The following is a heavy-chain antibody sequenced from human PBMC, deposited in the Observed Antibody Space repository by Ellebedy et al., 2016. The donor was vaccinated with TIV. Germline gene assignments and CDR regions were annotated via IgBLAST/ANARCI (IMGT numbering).Heavy chain of an antibody. CDR1: GGSVSSSDTYY. Sequence: SETLSLXXTVSGGSVSSSDTYYWSWIRQSPGKGLEWIGEIDRSGSTTYNPSLRSRVTISVDTSKNQFSLKLSSVTAADTAVYYCASVIGQYFDYWGQGTMVTVSS. J-gene: IGHJ4*02. CDR2: IDRSGST. V-gene: IGHV4-39*01. D-gene: IGHD2/OR15-2a*01. CDR3: ASVIGQYFDY.